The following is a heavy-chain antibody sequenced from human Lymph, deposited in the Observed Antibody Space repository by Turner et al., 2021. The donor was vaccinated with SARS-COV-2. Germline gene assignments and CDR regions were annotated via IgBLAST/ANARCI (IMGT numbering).Heavy chain of an antibody. CDR3: ARMGSSSWYFDY. Sequence: VQLVESGGGVVEPGGSLRLSCAASGFTFSYYWMSWVRQAPGKGLEWVANIKQDGSEKYYVDSVKGRFTISRDNAKNSLFLQMNSLRAEDTAVYYCARMGSSSWYFDYWGQGTLVTVSS. V-gene: IGHV3-7*01. J-gene: IGHJ4*02. CDR1: GFTFSYYW. D-gene: IGHD1-26*01. CDR2: IKQDGSEK.